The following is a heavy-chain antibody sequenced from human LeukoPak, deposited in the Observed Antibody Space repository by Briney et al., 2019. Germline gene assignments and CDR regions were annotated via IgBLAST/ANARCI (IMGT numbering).Heavy chain of an antibody. CDR2: ISVSGGST. J-gene: IGHJ4*02. D-gene: IGHD3-10*01. V-gene: IGHV3-23*01. CDR3: TKGGGFGLWFGGGAYFDY. Sequence: PGGSLRLSCAAFGSTFSSTAMSWVGQGPGKGLEWGSAISVSGGSTYYADSVKGRFTISRESSKNTPDRRRNGLRAEDTAVYYCTKGGGFGLWFGGGAYFDYWGQGPLVTVSS. CDR1: GSTFSSTA.